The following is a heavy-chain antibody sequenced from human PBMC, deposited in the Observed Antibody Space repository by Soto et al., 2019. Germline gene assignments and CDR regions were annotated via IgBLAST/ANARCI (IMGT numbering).Heavy chain of an antibody. CDR2: ISYSGNT. V-gene: IGHV4-59*01. D-gene: IGHD2-15*01. J-gene: IGHJ5*02. Sequence: SETLSLTCTVSGGSISNFYWSWIRQPPGKGLEWIGYISYSGNTNYNPSLKSRVSISVDTSKNQLSLNLTSVTAADTAASNSTRAPLLLSSSYLDPWGQGTPVTVFS. CDR3: TRAPLLLSSSYLDP. CDR1: GGSISNFY.